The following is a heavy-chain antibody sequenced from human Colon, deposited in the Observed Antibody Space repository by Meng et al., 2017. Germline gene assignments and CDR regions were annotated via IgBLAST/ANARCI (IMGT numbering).Heavy chain of an antibody. CDR2: IYSGGST. Sequence: EVQVGGTGGGLVQPGGSLRLSCEASGFIVSRNFMSWVRQAPGKGLEWVSIIYSGGSTYYADSVKGRFTISRDNSKNTLYLQINSLRAEDTAVYYCVLGFEEIRSYFDSWGQGTLVTVSS. J-gene: IGHJ4*02. CDR3: VLGFEEIRSYFDS. CDR1: GFIVSRNF. D-gene: IGHD3-10*01. V-gene: IGHV3-53*02.